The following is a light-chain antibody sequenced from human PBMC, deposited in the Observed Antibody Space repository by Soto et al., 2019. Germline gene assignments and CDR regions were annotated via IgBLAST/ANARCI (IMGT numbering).Light chain of an antibody. J-gene: IGLJ3*02. CDR2: DNN. Sequence: QSVLTQPPSVSAAPGQKVTISCSGSSSNIGNNYVSWYQQLPGTAPKLLTYDNNKRPSGIPDRFSDSRSGTSATLDITGLQTGDEADYYCGTWDDSLRAGVFDGGTKLTVL. CDR1: SSNIGNNY. CDR3: GTWDDSLRAGV. V-gene: IGLV1-51*01.